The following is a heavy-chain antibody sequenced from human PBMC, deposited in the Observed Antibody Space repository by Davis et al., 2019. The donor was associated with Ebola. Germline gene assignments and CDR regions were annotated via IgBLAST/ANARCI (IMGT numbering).Heavy chain of an antibody. V-gene: IGHV4-39*07. D-gene: IGHD3-9*01. CDR3: ARSHSDWLLPFDY. CDR2: IYYRGST. Sequence: MPSETLSLTCTVTGGSISSGSYYWGWIRQSPGKGLEWIGSIYYRGSTYYNPSLKSRVTISVDTSKNQFSLKLSSVTAADTAVYYCARSHSDWLLPFDYWGQGTLATVSS. CDR1: GGSISSGSYY. J-gene: IGHJ4*02.